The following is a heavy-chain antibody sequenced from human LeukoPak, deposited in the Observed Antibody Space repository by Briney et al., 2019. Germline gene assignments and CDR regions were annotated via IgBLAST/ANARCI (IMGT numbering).Heavy chain of an antibody. CDR1: GGSISSYY. J-gene: IGHJ2*01. Sequence: SETLSLTCTVSGGSISSYYWSWIRQPPGKGLEWIGYIYYSGSTNYNPSLKSRATISVDTSKNQFSLKLSSVTAADTAVYYCARDRGVTKLNWYFDLWGRGTLVTVSS. V-gene: IGHV4-59*01. CDR3: ARDRGVTKLNWYFDL. CDR2: IYYSGST. D-gene: IGHD4-17*01.